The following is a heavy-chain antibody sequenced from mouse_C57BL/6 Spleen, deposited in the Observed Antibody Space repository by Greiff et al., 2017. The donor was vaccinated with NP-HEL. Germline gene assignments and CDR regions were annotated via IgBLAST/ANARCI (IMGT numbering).Heavy chain of an antibody. CDR3: ARSDGSSQYYFDY. CDR2: IDPEDGET. Sequence: VQLQQSGAELVKPGASVKLSCTASGFNIKDYYMHWVKQRTEQGLEWIGRIDPEDGETKYAPEFQGKATITADTSSNTAYLQLSSLTSEDTAVYYCARSDGSSQYYFDYWGQGTTLTVSS. D-gene: IGHD1-1*01. J-gene: IGHJ2*01. V-gene: IGHV14-2*01. CDR1: GFNIKDYY.